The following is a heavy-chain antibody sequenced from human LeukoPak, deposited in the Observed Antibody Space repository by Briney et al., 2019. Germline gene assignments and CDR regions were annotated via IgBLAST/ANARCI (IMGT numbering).Heavy chain of an antibody. CDR2: INTNTGNP. Sequence: ASVKVSCKASGYIFTNYVLHWVRQAPGQGLEWMGWINTNTGNPTYAQGFTGRFVFSLDTSVSTAYLQISSLKADDTAMYYCARGDYDTHGYQTRWGQGTLVTVTS. J-gene: IGHJ4*02. CDR3: ARGDYDTHGYQTR. D-gene: IGHD3-22*01. CDR1: GYIFTNYV. V-gene: IGHV7-4-1*02.